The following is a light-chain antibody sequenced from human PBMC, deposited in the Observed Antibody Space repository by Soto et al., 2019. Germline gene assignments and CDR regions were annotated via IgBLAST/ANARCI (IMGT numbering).Light chain of an antibody. V-gene: IGLV2-14*01. J-gene: IGLJ1*01. CDR3: SSYTSSSTLYV. Sequence: QSVLTQPASVSGSPGQSITISCTGTSSDVGTYDYLSWYQQYPGKAPKLIIYEVADRPSGVSNRFSGSKSGNTASLTISGLQAEDEDDYYCSSYTSSSTLYVFGTGTKVTVL. CDR1: SSDVGTYDY. CDR2: EVA.